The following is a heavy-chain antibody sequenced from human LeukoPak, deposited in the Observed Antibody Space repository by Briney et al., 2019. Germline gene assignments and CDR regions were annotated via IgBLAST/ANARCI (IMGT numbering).Heavy chain of an antibody. D-gene: IGHD1-26*01. CDR2: INPNSGGT. Sequence: ASVKVSCKASGYTFTGYYMHWVRQAPGQGLEWMGRINPNSGGTNYAQKFQGRVTMTRDTSISTAYMELSRLRSDDTAAYYCAREQWELMDAFDIWGQGTMVTVSS. CDR3: AREQWELMDAFDI. V-gene: IGHV1-2*06. CDR1: GYTFTGYY. J-gene: IGHJ3*02.